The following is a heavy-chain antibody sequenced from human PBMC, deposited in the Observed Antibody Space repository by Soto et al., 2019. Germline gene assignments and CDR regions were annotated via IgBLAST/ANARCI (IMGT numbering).Heavy chain of an antibody. CDR1: GYTFTSYY. CDR3: ARGRPITMVRGVPGWDYYYGMDV. D-gene: IGHD3-10*01. V-gene: IGHV1-46*01. J-gene: IGHJ6*02. CDR2: INPSGGST. Sequence: SVKVSCKASGYTFTSYYMHWVRQAPGQGLEWMGIINPSGGSTSYAQKFQGRVTMTRDTSTSTVYMELSSLRSEDTAVYYCARGRPITMVRGVPGWDYYYGMDVWGQGTTVTVSS.